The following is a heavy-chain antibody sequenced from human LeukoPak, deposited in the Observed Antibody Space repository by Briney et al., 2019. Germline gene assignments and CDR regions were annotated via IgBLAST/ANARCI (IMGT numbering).Heavy chain of an antibody. Sequence: GGSLRLSCAASGFTFSSYAMSWVRQAPGKGLEYVSGISGSGGTTYYADSVKGRFTISRDNSKNTLYLQMNSLRAEDTALYYCAKDRSGYDYYGQYYFDYWGQGALVTVSS. CDR2: ISGSGGTT. D-gene: IGHD5-12*01. J-gene: IGHJ4*02. CDR3: AKDRSGYDYYGQYYFDY. V-gene: IGHV3-23*01. CDR1: GFTFSSYA.